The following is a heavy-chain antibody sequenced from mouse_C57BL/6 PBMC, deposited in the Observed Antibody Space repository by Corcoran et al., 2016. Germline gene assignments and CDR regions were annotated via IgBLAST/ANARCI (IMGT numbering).Heavy chain of an antibody. CDR2: INTYSGVP. J-gene: IGHJ3*01. Sequence: QIQLVQSGPQLKKPGETVKISCKASGYTFTTYGMSWVKQAQGKGLKGMGWINTYSGVPTYADDFKGRFAFSLETSASTAYLQINNLKNEDTATYFCARRADYGAWFAYWGQGTLVTVSA. CDR1: GYTFTTYG. V-gene: IGHV9-3*01. D-gene: IGHD2-4*01. CDR3: ARRADYGAWFAY.